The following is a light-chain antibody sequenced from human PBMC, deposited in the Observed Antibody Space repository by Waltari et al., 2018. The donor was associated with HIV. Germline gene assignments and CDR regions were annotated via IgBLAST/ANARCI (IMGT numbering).Light chain of an antibody. CDR2: EVT. CDR3: SSYVSSNTVV. Sequence: QSALTQPASVSGSPGQSITIPCSGTTSDVGHYNFFSWYQQHPGRAPKLMIHEVTNRTSGASTRFSGSKSGKTAYLTISGLQAEDEADYYCSSYVSSNTVVFGGGTKLTVL. CDR1: TSDVGHYNF. J-gene: IGLJ2*01. V-gene: IGLV2-14*03.